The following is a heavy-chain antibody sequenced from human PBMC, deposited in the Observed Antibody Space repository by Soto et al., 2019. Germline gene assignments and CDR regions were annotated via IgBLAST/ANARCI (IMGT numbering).Heavy chain of an antibody. J-gene: IGHJ6*02. D-gene: IGHD1-26*01. Sequence: GGSLRLSCTFSGFTVSSNYMSWVRHAPGKGLELVSSISGSGGSTYYADSVNGRFTISRDNSKNTLYLQMNSLRAEDTAVYYCATYSGNYERYGVYYGMDVWGQGTTVTVSS. CDR2: ISGSGGST. V-gene: IGHV3-23*01. CDR1: GFTVSSNY. CDR3: ATYSGNYERYGVYYGMDV.